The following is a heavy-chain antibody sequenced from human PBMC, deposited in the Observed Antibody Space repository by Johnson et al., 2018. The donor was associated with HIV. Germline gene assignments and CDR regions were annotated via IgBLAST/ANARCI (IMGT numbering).Heavy chain of an antibody. Sequence: VQLVESGGGVVQPGRSLRLSCAASRFTFSSYAMHWVRQAPGKGLEWVAVISYDESNKYYADSVKGRFTISRDNSKNTLYLQMNSLRAEDTAVYYCTRGGWKVVTSIFAFDIWGQGTMVAVSS. CDR3: TRGGWKVVTSIFAFDI. CDR1: RFTFSSYA. J-gene: IGHJ3*02. D-gene: IGHD2-21*02. CDR2: ISYDESNK. V-gene: IGHV3-30*04.